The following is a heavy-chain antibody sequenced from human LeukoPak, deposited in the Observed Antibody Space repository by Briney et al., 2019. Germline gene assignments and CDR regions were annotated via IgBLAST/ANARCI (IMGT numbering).Heavy chain of an antibody. CDR1: GGSISSYY. CDR2: IYYSGST. CDR3: ARVKRWLQFTGFDP. Sequence: SETLSLTCTVSGGSISSYYWSWIRQPPGKGLEWIGYIYYSGSTNYNPSLKSRVTISVDTSKNQFSLKLSSVTAADTAVYCCARVKRWLQFTGFDPWGQGTLVTVSS. J-gene: IGHJ5*02. D-gene: IGHD5-24*01. V-gene: IGHV4-59*08.